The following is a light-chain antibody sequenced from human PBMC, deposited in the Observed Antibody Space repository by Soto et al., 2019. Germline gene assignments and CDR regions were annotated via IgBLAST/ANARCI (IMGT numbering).Light chain of an antibody. CDR2: HAS. J-gene: IGKJ4*01. V-gene: IGKV3-15*01. CDR3: QHYNSWPLT. Sequence: ETVMTQSPASLSVSPGERATLSCRASHSVRNNLAWYQQKPGQAPRLLIYHASTRAPGIPARFSGSGSGTELTLTISSVQSEDSAVYYCQHYNSWPLTFGGGTKVEIK. CDR1: HSVRNN.